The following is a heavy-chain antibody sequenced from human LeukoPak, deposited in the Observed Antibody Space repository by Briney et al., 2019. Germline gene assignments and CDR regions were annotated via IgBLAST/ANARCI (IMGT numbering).Heavy chain of an antibody. J-gene: IGHJ4*02. V-gene: IGHV3-11*01. Sequence: GGSLRLSCASSGFTFSDFYMNWIRQAPGKGLQLVSYISSSGTTIYYADSVKGRFTISRDNAKNSLFLQMNSLRAEDTAVYYCARANNSSWHNWGQGTLVTVSA. CDR2: ISSSGTTI. CDR3: ARANNSSWHN. CDR1: GFTFSDFY. D-gene: IGHD6-13*01.